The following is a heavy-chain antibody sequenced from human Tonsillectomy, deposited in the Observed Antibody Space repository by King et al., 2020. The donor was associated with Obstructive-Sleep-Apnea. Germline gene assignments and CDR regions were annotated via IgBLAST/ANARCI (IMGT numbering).Heavy chain of an antibody. CDR2: ISGSGGST. D-gene: IGHD3-22*01. V-gene: IGHV3-23*04. CDR1: GFTFSSYA. Sequence: VQLVESGGGLVQPGGSLRLSCAASGFTFSSYAMSWVRQAPGKGLEWVSAISGSGGSTYYADSVKGRFTISRDNSKNTLYLQMNSLRAEDTAVYYCAKEGYYYDSSGYTHGSPAGDFDYWGQGTLVTVSS. J-gene: IGHJ4*02. CDR3: AKEGYYYDSSGYTHGSPAGDFDY.